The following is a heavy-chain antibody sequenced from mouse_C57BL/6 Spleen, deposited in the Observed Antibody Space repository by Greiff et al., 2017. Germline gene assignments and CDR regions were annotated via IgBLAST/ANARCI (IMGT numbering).Heavy chain of an antibody. CDR3: ARHTAQAPFAY. CDR2: ISGGGGNT. J-gene: IGHJ3*01. CDR1: GFTFSSYT. Sequence: EVQLVESGGGLVKPGGSLKLSCAASGFTFSSYTMSWVRQTPEKRLEWVATISGGGGNTYYPDSVKGRFTISRDNAKNTLYLQMSSLRSEDTALYYCARHTAQAPFAYWGQGTLVTVSA. V-gene: IGHV5-9*01. D-gene: IGHD3-2*02.